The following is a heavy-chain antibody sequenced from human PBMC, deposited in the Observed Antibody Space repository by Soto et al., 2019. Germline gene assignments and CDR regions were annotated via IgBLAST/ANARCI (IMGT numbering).Heavy chain of an antibody. CDR1: GASINSGDYY. Sequence: SETLSLTCTVSGASINSGDYYWSWIRQPPGKGLEWIGHIYYSGSTNYNPSLKSRVTISVDTSKNQFSLKVSGVSAADTAVYCATSQKGYNWNYFDHWGQGALVTVSS. V-gene: IGHV4-30-4*01. D-gene: IGHD1-20*01. CDR2: IYYSGST. CDR3: TSQKGYNWNYFDH. J-gene: IGHJ4*02.